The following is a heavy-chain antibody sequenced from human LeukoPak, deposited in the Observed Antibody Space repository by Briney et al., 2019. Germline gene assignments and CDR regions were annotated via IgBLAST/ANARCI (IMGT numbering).Heavy chain of an antibody. Sequence: ASVKVSCKASGGTFISYAISWVRQAPGQGLEWMGWMNPNSGNTGYAQKFQGRVTITRNTSISTAYMELSSLRSEDTAVYYCARGHSSSWYELYYYYYMDVWGKGTTVTVSS. CDR1: GGTFISYA. D-gene: IGHD6-13*01. V-gene: IGHV1-8*03. J-gene: IGHJ6*03. CDR2: MNPNSGNT. CDR3: ARGHSSSWYELYYYYYMDV.